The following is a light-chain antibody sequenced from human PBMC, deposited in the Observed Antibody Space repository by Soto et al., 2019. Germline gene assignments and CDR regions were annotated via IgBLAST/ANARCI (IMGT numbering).Light chain of an antibody. CDR1: SSDVGGYNY. Sequence: QSALTQPASVSGSPGQSITISCAGTSSDVGGYNYVSWYQQHPGKAPKLMIYEVSNRLSGVSNRFSGSKSGNTASLTISGLQAEDEADYYCISYTSSTTKVFGTGTKVTVL. CDR2: EVS. V-gene: IGLV2-14*01. CDR3: ISYTSSTTKV. J-gene: IGLJ1*01.